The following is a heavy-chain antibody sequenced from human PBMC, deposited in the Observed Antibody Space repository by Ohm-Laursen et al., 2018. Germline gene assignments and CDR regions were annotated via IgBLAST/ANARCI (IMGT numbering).Heavy chain of an antibody. CDR2: INHSGST. J-gene: IGHJ6*02. Sequence: SQTLSLTCAVYGGSFSGYYWSWIRQPPGKGLEWIGEINHSGSTNYNPSLKSRVTISVDTSKNQFSLKLSSVTAADTAVYYCARGGMWQWLKTGYYYYGMDVWGQGTTVTVSS. CDR3: ARGGMWQWLKTGYYYYGMDV. V-gene: IGHV4-34*01. D-gene: IGHD6-19*01. CDR1: GGSFSGYY.